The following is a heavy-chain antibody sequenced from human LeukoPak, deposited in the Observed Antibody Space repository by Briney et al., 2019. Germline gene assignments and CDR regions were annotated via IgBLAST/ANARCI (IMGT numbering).Heavy chain of an antibody. V-gene: IGHV4-59*01. J-gene: IGHJ4*02. D-gene: IGHD2-21*02. CDR3: ARGVTAIQILDY. CDR1: GGSISSYY. Sequence: SETLSLTCTVPGGSISSYYWSWIRQPPGKGLQWIGYINYSGSTNYNPSLKSRVTISLDTSKNQFSLKLSSVTAADTAVYYCARGVTAIQILDYWGQGTLVTVSS. CDR2: INYSGST.